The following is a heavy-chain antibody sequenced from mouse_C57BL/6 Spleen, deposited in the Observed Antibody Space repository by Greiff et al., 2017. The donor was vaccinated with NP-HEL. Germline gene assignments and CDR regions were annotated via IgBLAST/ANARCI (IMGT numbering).Heavy chain of an antibody. V-gene: IGHV5-4*01. CDR2: ISDGGSYT. J-gene: IGHJ2*01. D-gene: IGHD2-3*01. Sequence: EVQVVESGGGLVKPGGSLKLSCAASGFTFSSYAMSWVRQTPEKRLEWVATISDGGSYTYYPDNVKGRFTISRDNAKNNLYLQMSHLKSEDTAMYYCARGIDGYYFFDYWGQGTTLTVSS. CDR1: GFTFSSYA. CDR3: ARGIDGYYFFDY.